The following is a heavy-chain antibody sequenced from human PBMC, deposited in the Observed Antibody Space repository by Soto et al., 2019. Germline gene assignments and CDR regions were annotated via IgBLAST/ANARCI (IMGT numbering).Heavy chain of an antibody. J-gene: IGHJ4*02. CDR2: ISYDGSNK. D-gene: IGHD6-19*01. CDR1: GFTFSSYA. V-gene: IGHV3-30-3*01. CDR3: ARDRGTRSSGWYGEIDY. Sequence: QVQLVESGGGVVQPGRSLRLSCAASGFTFSSYAMHWVRQAPGKGLEWVAVISYDGSNKYYADSVKGRFTISRDNSKNTLYLQMNSLRAEDTAVYYCARDRGTRSSGWYGEIDYWGQGTLVTVSS.